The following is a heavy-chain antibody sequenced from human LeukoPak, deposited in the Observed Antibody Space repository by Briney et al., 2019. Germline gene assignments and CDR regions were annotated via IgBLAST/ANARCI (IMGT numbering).Heavy chain of an antibody. V-gene: IGHV1-2*02. CDR2: INPNTGGT. J-gene: IGHJ5*02. Sequence: ASVKVSCKASGYTFTGYYMHWVRQAPGQGLEWMGWINPNTGGTDYAQKFQGRVTLTRDTSISTAYMEVSRLRFDDTAVYYCARDPRIAATGDDNWFDPWGQGTLVTVSS. CDR3: ARDPRIAATGDDNWFDP. D-gene: IGHD6-13*01. CDR1: GYTFTGYY.